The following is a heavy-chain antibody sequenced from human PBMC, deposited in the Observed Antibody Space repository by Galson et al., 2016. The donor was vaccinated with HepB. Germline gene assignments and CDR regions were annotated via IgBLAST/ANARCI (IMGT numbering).Heavy chain of an antibody. V-gene: IGHV4-4*02. CDR1: GDSISSYNC. CDR3: AREKTEDIVEVPAAHYGLDV. D-gene: IGHD2-2*01. J-gene: IGHJ6*02. Sequence: SETLSLTCAVSGDSISSYNCWTWVRQPPGKGLDWIGEIDHSGSTNYNPPLRSRVTISVDKSKNHFSLKMRSVTAADTAVYYCAREKTEDIVEVPAAHYGLDVWGQGTTVTVSS. CDR2: IDHSGST.